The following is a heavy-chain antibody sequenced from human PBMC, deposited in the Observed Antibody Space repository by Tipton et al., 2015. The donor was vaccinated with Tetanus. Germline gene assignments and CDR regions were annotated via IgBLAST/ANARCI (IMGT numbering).Heavy chain of an antibody. CDR2: ISGSGGST. CDR1: GFTFSGYS. D-gene: IGHD3-3*01. Sequence: SLRLSCAASGFTFSGYSMNWVRQAPGKGLEWVSAISGSGGSTYYADSVKGRFTISRDNSKNTLYLQMNSLRAEDTAVYYCAKATPPNYDFWSGYAYGMDVWGQGTTVTVSS. J-gene: IGHJ6*02. V-gene: IGHV3-23*01. CDR3: AKATPPNYDFWSGYAYGMDV.